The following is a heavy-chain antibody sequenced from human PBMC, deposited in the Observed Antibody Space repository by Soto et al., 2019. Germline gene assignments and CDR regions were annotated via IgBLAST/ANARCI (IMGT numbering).Heavy chain of an antibody. V-gene: IGHV1-69*06. D-gene: IGHD6-13*01. CDR1: GGTFSSYA. CDR3: ARWESSWNGMYV. J-gene: IGHJ6*02. CDR2: IIPIFGTA. Sequence: QVQLVQSGAEVKKPGYSVKVSCKASGGTFSSYAISWVRQAPGQGLEWMGGIIPIFGTANYAQKFKGRVTITADKSTSTADVELSSLRSEDTAVYYCARWESSWNGMYVWGQGTTVTVSS.